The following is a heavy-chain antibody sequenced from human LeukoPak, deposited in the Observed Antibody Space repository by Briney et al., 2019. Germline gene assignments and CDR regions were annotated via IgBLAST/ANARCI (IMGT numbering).Heavy chain of an antibody. J-gene: IGHJ6*03. Sequence: KTSETLSLTCTVSGGSISGYYWSWIRQPPGKGLEWIGYIYYSGSTNYTPSLKSRVTISLDTSKNQFSLKLSSVTAADTAVYYCARLRSSSYFYYYYYMDVWGKGTTVTVSS. CDR2: IYYSGST. V-gene: IGHV4-59*12. CDR3: ARLRSSSYFYYYYYMDV. CDR1: GGSISGYY. D-gene: IGHD6-13*01.